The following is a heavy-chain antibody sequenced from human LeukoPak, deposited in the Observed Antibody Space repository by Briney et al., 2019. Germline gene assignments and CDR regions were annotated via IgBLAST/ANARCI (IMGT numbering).Heavy chain of an antibody. V-gene: IGHV1-2*02. Sequence: ASVKVSCKSSGYTFTGYYIHWVRQAPAQGLECMGWINPHSGGTKYAQQLQGRVTMTRGTSLSTAYQELSRPRSDYTAVYYCAGWGVIVCSGPTCNHFFDYWGQGTLVTVSS. CDR1: GYTFTGYY. CDR2: INPHSGGT. J-gene: IGHJ4*02. D-gene: IGHD2-15*01. CDR3: AGWGVIVCSGPTCNHFFDY.